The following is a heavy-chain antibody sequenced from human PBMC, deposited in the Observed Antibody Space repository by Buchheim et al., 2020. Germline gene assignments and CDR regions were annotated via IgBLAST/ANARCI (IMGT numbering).Heavy chain of an antibody. D-gene: IGHD3-9*01. Sequence: QVQLQESGPGLVKPSQTLSLTCTVSGGSISSGDYYWSWIRQPPGKGLEWIGYIYYSGSTYYNPYLKSRVTISVDTSKNQFSLKLSSVTAADTAVYYCARETGAYYDILTGYVEPPNMFDYWGQGTL. J-gene: IGHJ4*02. CDR3: ARETGAYYDILTGYVEPPNMFDY. CDR1: GGSISSGDYY. CDR2: IYYSGST. V-gene: IGHV4-30-4*01.